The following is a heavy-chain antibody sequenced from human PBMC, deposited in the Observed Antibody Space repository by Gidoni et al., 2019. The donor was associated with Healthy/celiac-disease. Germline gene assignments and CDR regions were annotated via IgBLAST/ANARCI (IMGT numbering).Heavy chain of an antibody. V-gene: IGHV3-53*04. CDR1: GFTVSSNY. D-gene: IGHD6-13*01. Sequence: EVQLVESGGGLVQPGGSLRLSCAASGFTVSSNYMSWVRQAPGKGLEWVSVIYSGVSTYYADSVKGRFTISRHNSKNTLYLQMNSLRAEDTAVYYCARGIAAAGLYYYYGMDVWGQGTTVTVSS. CDR2: IYSGVST. J-gene: IGHJ6*02. CDR3: ARGIAAAGLYYYYGMDV.